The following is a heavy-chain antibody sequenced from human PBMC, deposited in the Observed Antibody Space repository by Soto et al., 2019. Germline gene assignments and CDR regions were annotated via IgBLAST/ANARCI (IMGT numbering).Heavy chain of an antibody. CDR2: ISAYNGNT. Sequence: ASVKVSCKASGYTFTIYGISWVRQAPGQGLEWMGWISAYNGNTNYAQKLQGRVTMTTDTSTSTAYMELRSLRSDDTAVYYCAREWRWFGELSQKDYYYYGMDVWGQGTTVTVSS. D-gene: IGHD3-10*01. CDR1: GYTFTIYG. CDR3: AREWRWFGELSQKDYYYYGMDV. V-gene: IGHV1-18*01. J-gene: IGHJ6*02.